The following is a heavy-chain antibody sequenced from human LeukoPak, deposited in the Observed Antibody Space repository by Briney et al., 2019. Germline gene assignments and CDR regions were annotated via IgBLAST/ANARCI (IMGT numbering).Heavy chain of an antibody. CDR1: GFXFSGYA. CDR2: MSYDGSNK. D-gene: IGHD3-22*01. Sequence: GTSLRLSCAASGFXFSGYAIHWVRQAPGKGREWVAVMSYDGSNKYYVDSVKGRFTVSRDNSKNTLYLQMNSLRAEDTAVYYCAKDIYYDSSGYRGYFDYWGQGTLVTVSS. V-gene: IGHV3-30*18. J-gene: IGHJ4*02. CDR3: AKDIYYDSSGYRGYFDY.